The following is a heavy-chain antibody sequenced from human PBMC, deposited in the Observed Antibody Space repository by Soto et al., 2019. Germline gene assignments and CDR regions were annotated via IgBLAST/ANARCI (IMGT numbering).Heavy chain of an antibody. Sequence: ASVKVSCKASGYTFTSYDINWVRQATGQGLEWMGWMNPNSGNTGYAQKFQGRVTMTRNTSISTAYMELSSLRSEDTAVYYCARGPGGDFWSGYSRGNWFDPWGQRTLVTVSS. CDR3: ARGPGGDFWSGYSRGNWFDP. J-gene: IGHJ5*02. V-gene: IGHV1-8*01. D-gene: IGHD3-3*01. CDR2: MNPNSGNT. CDR1: GYTFTSYD.